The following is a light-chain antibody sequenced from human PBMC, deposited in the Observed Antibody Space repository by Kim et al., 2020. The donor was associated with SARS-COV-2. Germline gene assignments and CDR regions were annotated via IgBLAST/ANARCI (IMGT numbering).Light chain of an antibody. CDR1: RTIIHNY. Sequence: SGGGVATPCCASRTIIHNYFAWYQQKPGQAPRLLIYGASTRATGLPDRFSGSGSGTDFTLTISSLQPEDIAVYYCQQYNTSPFTFGQGTKLDIK. J-gene: IGKJ1*01. CDR2: GAS. V-gene: IGKV3-20*01. CDR3: QQYNTSPFT.